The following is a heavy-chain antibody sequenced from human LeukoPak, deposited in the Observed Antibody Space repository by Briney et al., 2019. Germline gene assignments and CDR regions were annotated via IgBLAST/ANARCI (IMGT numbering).Heavy chain of an antibody. CDR2: ISAYNGNT. CDR1: GYTFTSYG. V-gene: IGHV1-18*01. D-gene: IGHD2-2*01. CDR3: ARDSTAVYPPRRVRFYC. Sequence: ASVKVSCKASGYTFTSYGISWVRQAPGQGLEWMGWISAYNGNTNYAQKLQGRVTMTTDTSTSTAYMELRSLRSDDTAVYYCARDSTAVYPPRRVRFYCWVQGSLVSVSS. J-gene: IGHJ4*02.